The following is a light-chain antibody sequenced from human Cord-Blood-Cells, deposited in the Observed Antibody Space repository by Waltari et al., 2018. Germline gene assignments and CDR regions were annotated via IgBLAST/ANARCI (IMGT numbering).Light chain of an antibody. CDR2: AAS. CDR3: QQSYSTPYS. Sequence: DIQMPQSPSSLSASAGARVTITCRTSQSISSYLNWYQQKPGKAPKLLIYAASSLQSGVPSRFSGSGSGTDFTLTISSLQPEDFATYYCQQSYSTPYSFGQGTKLEIK. V-gene: IGKV1-39*01. CDR1: QSISSY. J-gene: IGKJ2*03.